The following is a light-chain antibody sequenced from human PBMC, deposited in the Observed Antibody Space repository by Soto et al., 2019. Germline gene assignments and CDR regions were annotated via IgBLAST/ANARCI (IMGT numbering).Light chain of an antibody. J-gene: IGKJ1*01. CDR3: QQYNNWPKT. CDR1: QSVSSN. V-gene: IGKV3-15*01. CDR2: GAS. Sequence: EVVMKQSPATLSLSPGERATLSCRASQSVSSNLAWYQQKPGQAPRLLIYGASTRATGIPARFSGSGSGTGFTLTIISLQSEDFAVYYCQQYNNWPKTFGQGANV.